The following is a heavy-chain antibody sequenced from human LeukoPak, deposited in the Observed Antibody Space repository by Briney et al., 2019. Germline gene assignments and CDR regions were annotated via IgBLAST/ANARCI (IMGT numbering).Heavy chain of an antibody. J-gene: IGHJ4*02. CDR1: GGTFSSYA. CDR3: ASFEGYSYGYDY. CDR2: IIPIFGTA. D-gene: IGHD5-18*01. V-gene: IGHV1-69*06. Sequence: SVKVSCKASGGTFSSYAISWVRQAPGQGLEWMGGIIPIFGTANYAQKFQGRVTITADKSTSTAYMELSSLRSEDTAVYYCASFEGYSYGYDYWGQGTLVTVSS.